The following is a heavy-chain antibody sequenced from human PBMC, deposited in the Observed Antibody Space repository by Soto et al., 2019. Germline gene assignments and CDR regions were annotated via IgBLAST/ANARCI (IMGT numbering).Heavy chain of an antibody. D-gene: IGHD3-10*01. Sequence: GASVKVSCKASGYTFTGYYMHWVRQAPGRGLEWMGWINPNSGGTNYAQKFQGWVTMTRDTSISTAYMELSRLRSDDTAVYYCARAGRRSVKGSGSYSYYYYGMDVWGQGTTVTVSS. CDR3: ARAGRRSVKGSGSYSYYYYGMDV. CDR2: INPNSGGT. V-gene: IGHV1-2*04. CDR1: GYTFTGYY. J-gene: IGHJ6*02.